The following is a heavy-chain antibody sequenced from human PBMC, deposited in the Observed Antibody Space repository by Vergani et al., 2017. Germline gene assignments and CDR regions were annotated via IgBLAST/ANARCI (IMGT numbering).Heavy chain of an antibody. D-gene: IGHD6-13*01. CDR2: ISGSGGST. V-gene: IGHV3-23*04. J-gene: IGHJ6*02. CDR1: GFTFSTYW. CDR3: ARNFGYSSSWYGYYYYGMDV. Sequence: EVQLVESGGGLVQPGGSLRLSCAASGFTFSTYWMSWVRQAPGKGLEWVSAISGSGGSTYYADSVKGRFTISRDNSKNTLYLQMNSLRAEDTAVYYCARNFGYSSSWYGYYYYGMDVWGQGTTVTVAS.